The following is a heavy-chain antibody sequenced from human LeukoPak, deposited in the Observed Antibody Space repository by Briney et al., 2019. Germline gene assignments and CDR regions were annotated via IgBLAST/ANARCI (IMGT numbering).Heavy chain of an antibody. CDR2: IIPILGIA. J-gene: IGHJ4*02. CDR3: GRVGPGSGSPVSFFI. CDR1: GGTFSSYA. D-gene: IGHD3-10*01. Sequence: SVKVSCKASGGTFSSYAISWVRQAPGQGLEWMGRIIPILGIANYAQKFQGRVTITADKSTSTAYMELSSLRSEDTAVYYCGRVGPGSGSPVSFFIWGQGTLVTVSS. V-gene: IGHV1-69*04.